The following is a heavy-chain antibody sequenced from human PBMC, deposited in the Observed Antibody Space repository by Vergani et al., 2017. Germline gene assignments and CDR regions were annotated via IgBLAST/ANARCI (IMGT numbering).Heavy chain of an antibody. J-gene: IGHJ4*02. D-gene: IGHD6-19*01. CDR2: IIPILGIA. CDR3: ARGGWGIAVAGGYFDY. CDR1: GGTFSSYA. Sequence: QVQLVQSGAEVKKPGSSVKVSCKASGGTFSSYAISWVRQAPGQGLEWMGRIIPILGIANYAQKFQGRVTITADKSTSTAYMELSSLRSEDTAVYYCARGGWGIAVAGGYFDYWGQGTLVTVSS. V-gene: IGHV1-69*04.